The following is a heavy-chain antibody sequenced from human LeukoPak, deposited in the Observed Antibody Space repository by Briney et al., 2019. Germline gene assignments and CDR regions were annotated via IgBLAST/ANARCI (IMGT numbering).Heavy chain of an antibody. V-gene: IGHV3-30*02. CDR3: ARAEGYCSSTSCYWGPPDY. D-gene: IGHD2-2*01. J-gene: IGHJ4*02. Sequence: QAGGSLRLSGAASGFTFSSYGMHWVRQAPGKGLEWVAFIRYDGSNKYYADSEKGRFTISRDNSKNTLYLQMNSLRAEDTAVYYCARAEGYCSSTSCYWGPPDYWGQGTLVTVSS. CDR1: GFTFSSYG. CDR2: IRYDGSNK.